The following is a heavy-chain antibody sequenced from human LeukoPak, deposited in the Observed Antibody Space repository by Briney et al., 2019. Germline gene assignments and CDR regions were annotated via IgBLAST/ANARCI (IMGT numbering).Heavy chain of an antibody. V-gene: IGHV1-2*02. J-gene: IGHJ4*02. CDR2: INPNSGGP. Sequence: ASVMVSSTASGYTFTGYYMRWVRQAPGQGLEWMGWINPNSGGPKYAQKFQGRVTMTRDTSISSAYMELSRLRSDDTAVYSCARGFAGTSVAFDHWGQGTLVTVSS. D-gene: IGHD1-1*01. CDR3: ARGFAGTSVAFDH. CDR1: GYTFTGYY.